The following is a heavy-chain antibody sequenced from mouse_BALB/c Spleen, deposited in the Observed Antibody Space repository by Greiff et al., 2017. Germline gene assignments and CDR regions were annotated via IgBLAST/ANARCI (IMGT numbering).Heavy chain of an antibody. CDR2: IWSDGST. J-gene: IGHJ4*01. CDR1: GFSLTSYG. V-gene: IGHV2-6-2*01. Sequence: VQLQQSGPDLVAPSQSLSITCTVSGFSLTSYGVHWVRQPPGKGLEWLVVIWSDGSTTYNSALKSRLSISKDNSKSQVFLKMNSLQTDDTAMYYCARRDYGNYYYAMDYWGQGTSVTVSS. D-gene: IGHD2-1*01. CDR3: ARRDYGNYYYAMDY.